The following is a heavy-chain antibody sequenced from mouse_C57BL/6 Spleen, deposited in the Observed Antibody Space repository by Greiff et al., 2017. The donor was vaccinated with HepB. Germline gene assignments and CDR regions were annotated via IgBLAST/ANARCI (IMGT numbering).Heavy chain of an antibody. CDR3: ARGVAYYFDY. V-gene: IGHV1-82*01. CDR1: GYAFSSSW. CDR2: IYPGDGAT. J-gene: IGHJ2*01. Sequence: VKLMESGPELVKPGASVKISCKASGYAFSSSWMNWVKQRPGKGLEWIGRIYPGDGATNYNGKFKGKATLTADKSSSTAYMQLSSLTSEDSAVYFCARGVAYYFDYWGQGTTLTVSS.